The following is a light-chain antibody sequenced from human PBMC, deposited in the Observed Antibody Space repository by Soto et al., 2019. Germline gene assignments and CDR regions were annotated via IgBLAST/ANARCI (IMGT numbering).Light chain of an antibody. CDR3: QQYDTSPEWT. CDR1: QSVSSSY. J-gene: IGKJ1*01. Sequence: EIVLTQSPGTLSLSLGERATLSCRASQSVSSSYLAWYQQKPGQSPRLLIYGASSRASGIPDRFSGSGSGTDFTLTISRLEPEDFAVYYCQQYDTSPEWTFGQGTKVEIK. CDR2: GAS. V-gene: IGKV3-20*01.